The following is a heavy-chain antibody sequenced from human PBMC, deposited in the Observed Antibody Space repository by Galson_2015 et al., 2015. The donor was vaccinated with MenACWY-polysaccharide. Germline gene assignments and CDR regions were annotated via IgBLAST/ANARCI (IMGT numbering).Heavy chain of an antibody. CDR2: TNSDGSST. V-gene: IGHV3-74*01. Sequence: SLRLSCAASGFTFSSYWMHWVRQAPGKGLVWVSRTNSDGSSTSYADSVTGRFTISRDNAKNTLYLEMNSLRAEDTAVYYCTKAGAKYCSGSSCYFNWFDPWGQGTLVTVSS. D-gene: IGHD2-15*01. CDR1: GFTFSSYW. J-gene: IGHJ5*02. CDR3: TKAGAKYCSGSSCYFNWFDP.